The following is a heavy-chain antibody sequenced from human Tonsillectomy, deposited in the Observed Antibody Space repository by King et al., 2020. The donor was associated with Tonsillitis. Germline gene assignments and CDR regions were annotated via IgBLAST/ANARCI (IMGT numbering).Heavy chain of an antibody. Sequence: VQLVESGGGLVQPGGSLRLSCAASGFTFSSYWMSWVRQAPGKGLEWVANIKQDGSEKYYVDSVKGRFTISRDNAKNSLYLQMNSLRAEDTAVYYCARDPHQQLSYYFDYWGQGTLVTVSS. V-gene: IGHV3-7*03. J-gene: IGHJ4*02. CDR1: GFTFSSYW. CDR2: IKQDGSEK. CDR3: ARDPHQQLSYYFDY. D-gene: IGHD6-13*01.